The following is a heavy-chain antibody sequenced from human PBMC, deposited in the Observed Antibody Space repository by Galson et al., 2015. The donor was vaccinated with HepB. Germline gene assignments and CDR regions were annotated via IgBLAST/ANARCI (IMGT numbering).Heavy chain of an antibody. CDR2: ISYDGSQK. CDR3: AKGAPEASLPDSPPHDAFDI. J-gene: IGHJ3*02. D-gene: IGHD1-14*01. Sequence: SLRLSCAASGFTFNNYGMHWVRQAPGKGLEWVAVISYDGSQKYYADSVEGRFTISRDNSKNTLFLQMSSLRAEDTAVYPCAKGAPEASLPDSPPHDAFDIWGQGTMVTVSS. V-gene: IGHV3-30*18. CDR1: GFTFNNYG.